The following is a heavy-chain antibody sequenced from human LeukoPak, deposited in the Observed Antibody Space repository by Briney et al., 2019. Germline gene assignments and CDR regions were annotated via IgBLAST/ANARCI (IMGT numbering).Heavy chain of an antibody. CDR3: ALVAHGAFDI. CDR1: GFTFSSYV. CDR2: IWYDGSNK. V-gene: IGHV3-33*01. Sequence: PGGSLRLFCAACGFTFSSYVLHWVREAPGKGLEWVAVIWYDGSNKYYADFVKGRFTISRDNSKNTLYLQMNSLRAEDTAVYYCALVAHGAFDIWGQGTMVTVSS. D-gene: IGHD2-2*01. J-gene: IGHJ3*02.